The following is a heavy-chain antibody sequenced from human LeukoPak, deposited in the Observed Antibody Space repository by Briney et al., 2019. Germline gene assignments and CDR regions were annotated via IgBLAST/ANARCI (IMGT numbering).Heavy chain of an antibody. D-gene: IGHD6-13*01. CDR2: IYYSGST. Sequence: SETLSLTCTASGGSISSSSYYWGWIRQPPGKGLEWIGSIYYSGSTYYNPSLKSRVTISVDTSKNQFSLKLSSVTAADTAVYYCASPGIAAASFDYWGQGTLVTVLS. V-gene: IGHV4-39*01. CDR1: GGSISSSSYY. J-gene: IGHJ4*02. CDR3: ASPGIAAASFDY.